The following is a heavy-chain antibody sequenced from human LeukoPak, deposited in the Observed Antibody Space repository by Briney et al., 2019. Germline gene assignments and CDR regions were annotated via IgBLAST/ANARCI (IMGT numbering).Heavy chain of an antibody. CDR2: INHSGST. D-gene: IGHD3-9*01. CDR1: GGSFSGYY. V-gene: IGHV4-34*01. CDR3: ARGSSAASPLRYFSRGNWFDP. Sequence: SETLSLTCAVYGGSFSGYYWSWIRQPPGKGLEWIGEINHSGSTNYNPSLKSRVTISVDTSKNQFSLKLSSVTAADTAVYYCARGSSAASPLRYFSRGNWFDPWGQGTLVTVSS. J-gene: IGHJ5*02.